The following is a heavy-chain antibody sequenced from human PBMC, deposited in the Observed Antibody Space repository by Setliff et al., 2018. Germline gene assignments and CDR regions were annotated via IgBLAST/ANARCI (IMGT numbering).Heavy chain of an antibody. CDR2: VNPSGGHP. D-gene: IGHD3-22*01. J-gene: IGHJ4*02. CDR3: ARRVSYDSSGYPLGY. Sequence: GASVKVSCKAADYTFLSYGLSWVRQAPGQGLEWMGMVNPSGGHPVYAQKFQGRVTMTSDTSTNTVYMDLSSLTSEDTAVYFCARRVSYDSSGYPLGYWGQGTLVTVSS. V-gene: IGHV1-46*01. CDR1: DYTFLSYG.